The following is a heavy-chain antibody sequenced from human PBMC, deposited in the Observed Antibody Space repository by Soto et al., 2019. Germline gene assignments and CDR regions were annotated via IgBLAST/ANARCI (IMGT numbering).Heavy chain of an antibody. D-gene: IGHD3-10*01. CDR3: ARVHSSGIFYFVDP. CDR2: IMPIFGAP. CDR1: GGTFDSYV. J-gene: IGHJ5*02. Sequence: ASVKVSCKASGGTFDSYVISWLRQAPGQGLEWMGGIMPIFGAPNYAQKFRGRVTISADESTSTAYLELSSLTSDDTAVYYCARVHSSGIFYFVDPWGQGTLVTVSS. V-gene: IGHV1-69*13.